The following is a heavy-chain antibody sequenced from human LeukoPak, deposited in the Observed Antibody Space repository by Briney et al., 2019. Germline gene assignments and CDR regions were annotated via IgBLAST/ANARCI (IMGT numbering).Heavy chain of an antibody. V-gene: IGHV4-4*07. CDR2: FYFSENT. D-gene: IGHD3-16*01. J-gene: IGHJ4*02. CDR3: ARGSYGHIDH. Sequence: PSETLSLTCTVSGDSITSYYWMWIRQPAGKGLEWIGRFYFSENTKQYRPSLQTRVTVSLDTSKNEFYLKMNALSAADTAMYYCARGSYGHIDHWGQGILVTVSS. CDR1: GDSITSYY.